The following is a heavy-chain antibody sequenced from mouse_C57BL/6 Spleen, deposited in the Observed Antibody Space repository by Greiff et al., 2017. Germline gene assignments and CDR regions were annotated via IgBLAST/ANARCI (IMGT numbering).Heavy chain of an antibody. CDR3: ARDENGYLYYYAMDY. D-gene: IGHD2-2*01. V-gene: IGHV5-4*01. Sequence: EVKVVESGGGLVKPGGSLKLSCAASGFTFSSYAMSWVRQTPEKRLEWVATISDGGSYTYYPDNVKGRFTISRDNAKNNLYLQMSHLKSEDTAMYYCARDENGYLYYYAMDYWGQGTSVTVSS. CDR2: ISDGGSYT. CDR1: GFTFSSYA. J-gene: IGHJ4*01.